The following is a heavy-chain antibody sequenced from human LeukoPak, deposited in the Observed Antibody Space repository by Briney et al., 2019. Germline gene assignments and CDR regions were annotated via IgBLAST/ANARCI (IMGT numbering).Heavy chain of an antibody. J-gene: IGHJ5*02. CDR2: IYHSGST. V-gene: IGHV4-59*12. Sequence: SETLSLTCTVSGGSISSYYWSWIRQPPGKGLEWIGYIYHSGSTYYNPSLKSRVTISVDRSKNQFSLKLSSVTAADTAVYYCARAPARYYDFWSGSLLGWFDPWGQGTLVTVSS. CDR3: ARAPARYYDFWSGSLLGWFDP. CDR1: GGSISSYY. D-gene: IGHD3-3*01.